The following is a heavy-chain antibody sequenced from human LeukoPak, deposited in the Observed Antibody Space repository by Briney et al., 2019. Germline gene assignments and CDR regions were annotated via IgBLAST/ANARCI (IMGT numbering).Heavy chain of an antibody. CDR2: IKEDANEE. CDR1: GFTFRSYR. CDR3: ARARYCTSNSCYSPNFYYMDV. Sequence: QSGGSLRLSCAASGFTFRSYRMSWVRQAPGKGLEWVANIKEDANEEYYVDSVRGRFIISRDNAKNSLFLQMYSLRADGTAVYYCARARYCTSNSCYSPNFYYMDVWGKGTTVAVSS. J-gene: IGHJ6*03. D-gene: IGHD2-2*01. V-gene: IGHV3-7*01.